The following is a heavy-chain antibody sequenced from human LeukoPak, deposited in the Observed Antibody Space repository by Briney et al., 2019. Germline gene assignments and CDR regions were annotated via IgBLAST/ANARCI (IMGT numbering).Heavy chain of an antibody. V-gene: IGHV3-33*06. Sequence: GRSLRLSCAASGFTFSSYGMHWVRQAPGKGLEWVAVIWYDGSNKYYADSVKGRFTISRDNSKNTLYLQMNSLRAEDTAVYCCAKGLDWYCSGGSCYNIDYWGQGTLVTVSS. CDR1: GFTFSSYG. D-gene: IGHD2-15*01. CDR3: AKGLDWYCSGGSCYNIDY. J-gene: IGHJ4*02. CDR2: IWYDGSNK.